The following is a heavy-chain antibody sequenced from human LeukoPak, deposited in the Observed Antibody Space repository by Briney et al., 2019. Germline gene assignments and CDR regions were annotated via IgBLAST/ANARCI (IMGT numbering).Heavy chain of an antibody. CDR3: ARDGGLHTNFDY. V-gene: IGHV3-7*01. D-gene: IGHD2-15*01. J-gene: IGHJ4*02. Sequence: QPGGSLRLSCVASGFTFRNYWMGWVRQAPGKGLEWVANTKPDGTAEYYADSVRGRFTTSRDNANNFLYLQMNSLRGEDTAVYYCARDGGLHTNFDYWGQGTLVTVSS. CDR1: GFTFRNYW. CDR2: TKPDGTAE.